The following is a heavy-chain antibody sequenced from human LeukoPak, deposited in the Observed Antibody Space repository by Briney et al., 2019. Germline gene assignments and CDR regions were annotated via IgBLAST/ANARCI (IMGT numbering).Heavy chain of an antibody. CDR3: AGGRSAIDY. J-gene: IGHJ4*02. CDR2: IKNDGSED. CDR1: GFTFKTYG. Sequence: GGSLRLSCAASGFTFKTYGMNWVRQAPGKGLEWVANIKNDGSEDHDVSSVEGRFTISRDNNKNSLYLQLNSLRPEDTAVYYRAGGRSAIDYWGQGTRVTVSS. V-gene: IGHV3-7*01.